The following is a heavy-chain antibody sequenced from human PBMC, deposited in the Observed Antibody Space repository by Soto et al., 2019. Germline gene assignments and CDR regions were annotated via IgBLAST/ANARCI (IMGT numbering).Heavy chain of an antibody. CDR1: DHSFTTYG. CDR3: AREGFYAAGRYSYGYSPPRHYGLDV. V-gene: IGHV1-18*01. Sequence: AASVKVSCKSSDHSFTTYGIAWVRQAPGQGLEWMGWISGYSGVTLYAQNFQDRVSITTDTSTKVAYMEMTTLKSDDTAVYYCAREGFYAAGRYSYGYSPPRHYGLDVWGQGTTVTVSS. D-gene: IGHD3-10*01. CDR2: ISGYSGVT. J-gene: IGHJ6*02.